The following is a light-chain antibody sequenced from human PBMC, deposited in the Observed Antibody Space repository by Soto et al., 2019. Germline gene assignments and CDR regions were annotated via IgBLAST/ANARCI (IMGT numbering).Light chain of an antibody. V-gene: IGKV1-13*02. Sequence: AIQLTQSPSSLSASGGDRVTITCRASQGISSALAWYQQKPGKAPTILIYDASSLESGVPSRVSGSGSGTDFTLTISSLQPEDFATYYCQQFNSYPITFSQGTRLEIK. CDR2: DAS. CDR1: QGISSA. J-gene: IGKJ5*01. CDR3: QQFNSYPIT.